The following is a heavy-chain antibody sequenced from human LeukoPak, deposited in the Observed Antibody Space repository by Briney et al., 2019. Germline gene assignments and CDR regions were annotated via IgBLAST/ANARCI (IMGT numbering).Heavy chain of an antibody. D-gene: IGHD6-19*01. Sequence: ASVKVSCKASGYTFTSYDINWVRQATGQGREWMGWMNTNSVNTGYAQKFQGRVTMTRNTSISTAYMELSSLRSEDTAVYYCARGLLYSSGWYQIDYWGQGTLVTVSS. CDR2: MNTNSVNT. J-gene: IGHJ4*02. CDR3: ARGLLYSSGWYQIDY. V-gene: IGHV1-8*01. CDR1: GYTFTSYD.